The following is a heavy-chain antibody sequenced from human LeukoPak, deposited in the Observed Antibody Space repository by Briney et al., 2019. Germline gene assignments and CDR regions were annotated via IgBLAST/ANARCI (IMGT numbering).Heavy chain of an antibody. CDR3: AREGLRTERSDTDAFDI. D-gene: IGHD3-3*01. V-gene: IGHV3-21*01. CDR1: GFTFSTYT. CDR2: ISSNGYYI. J-gene: IGHJ3*02. Sequence: GGSLRLSCAASGFTFSTYTINWVRQAPGKGLEWVSSISSNGYYIYYAGSVRGRFTISRDNAKNSLYLKMNSLRAEDTALYYCAREGLRTERSDTDAFDIWGQGTMVTVSS.